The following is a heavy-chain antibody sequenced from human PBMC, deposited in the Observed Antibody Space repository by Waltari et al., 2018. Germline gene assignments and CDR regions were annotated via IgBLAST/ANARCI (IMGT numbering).Heavy chain of an antibody. D-gene: IGHD3-3*01. V-gene: IGHV3-7*01. Sequence: VQLQESGPGLVKPSETLSLTCTVSGGSISSHYWSWVRQAPGKGLEWVANIKQDGSEKYYVDSVKGRFTISRDNTKNSLYLQMNSLRAEDTAVYYCARDRNFWSGWGQGTLVTVSS. CDR1: GGSISSHY. J-gene: IGHJ4*02. CDR3: ARDRNFWSG. CDR2: IKQDGSEK.